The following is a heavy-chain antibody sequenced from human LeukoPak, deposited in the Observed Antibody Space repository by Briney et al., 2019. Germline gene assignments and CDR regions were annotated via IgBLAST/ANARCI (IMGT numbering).Heavy chain of an antibody. CDR2: INHSGST. CDR1: GESFSGYF. Sequence: SETLSLTCAVYGESFSGYFWTWIRQPPGKGLEWIGEINHSGSTNYNPSLKSRVIISVDTSKNQFSLKLNSVTAADTAVYYCARETPIRDTAFDIWGQGTMVTVSS. V-gene: IGHV4-34*01. J-gene: IGHJ3*02. D-gene: IGHD2-21*01. CDR3: ARETPIRDTAFDI.